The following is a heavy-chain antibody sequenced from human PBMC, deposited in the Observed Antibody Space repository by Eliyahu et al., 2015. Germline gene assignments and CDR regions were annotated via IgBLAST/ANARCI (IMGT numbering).Heavy chain of an antibody. J-gene: IGHJ3*02. D-gene: IGHD1-1*01. V-gene: IGHV3-72*01. Sequence: EVQLVESGGGLVQPGGSLRLSXAAXGFTFSDHYMVWXRQAPGKGLEWLGRSSNKANSYTTEYAASVKGRFTISRDDLKNSLYLQMNSLKTDDTAVYYCAGGAPGRAYVPDMWGQGTMVTVSS. CDR2: SSNKANSYTT. CDR3: AGGAPGRAYVPDM. CDR1: GFTFSDHY.